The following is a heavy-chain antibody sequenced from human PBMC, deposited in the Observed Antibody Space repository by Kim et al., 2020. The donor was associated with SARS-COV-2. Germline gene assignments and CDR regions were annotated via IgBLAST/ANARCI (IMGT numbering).Heavy chain of an antibody. V-gene: IGHV1-18*01. J-gene: IGHJ4*02. CDR1: GYTFTTYG. D-gene: IGHD2-8*02. Sequence: ASVKVSCKSSGYTFTTYGISWVRQAPGQGLEWMGWISAHNDNTIYAQKLQGRVTMTTDTSTSTAYMDLRSLRSDDTAVYYCARATGGSTNFDDWGQGTLVTVSS. CDR2: ISAHNDNT. CDR3: ARATGGSTNFDD.